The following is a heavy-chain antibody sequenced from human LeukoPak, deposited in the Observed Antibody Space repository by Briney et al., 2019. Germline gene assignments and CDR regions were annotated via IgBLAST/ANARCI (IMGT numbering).Heavy chain of an antibody. J-gene: IGHJ4*02. CDR1: GFTFSRHW. D-gene: IGHD4/OR15-4a*01. CDR2: INQDGSQK. V-gene: IGHV3-7*01. CDR3: ARDGLSGARDY. Sequence: GGSLRLSCAASGFTFSRHWVIRVRQAPGKGLEWVANINQDGSQKNYVDSVKGRFTISRDDAKNLLYLQMNSLRAEDTAVYYCARDGLSGARDYWGQGTLVTVSS.